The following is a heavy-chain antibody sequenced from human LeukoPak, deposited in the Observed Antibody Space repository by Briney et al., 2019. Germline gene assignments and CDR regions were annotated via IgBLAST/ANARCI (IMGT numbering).Heavy chain of an antibody. Sequence: SETLSLTCTVSGGSISSSSYYWGWIRQPPGKGLEWIGSIYYSGNTYYNPSLKSRVTISVDTSKNQFSLKLSSVTAADTAVYYCARVDFGEYVHWFDPWGQGTLVTVSS. V-gene: IGHV4-39*01. CDR2: IYYSGNT. CDR3: ARVDFGEYVHWFDP. D-gene: IGHD3-10*01. J-gene: IGHJ5*02. CDR1: GGSISSSSYY.